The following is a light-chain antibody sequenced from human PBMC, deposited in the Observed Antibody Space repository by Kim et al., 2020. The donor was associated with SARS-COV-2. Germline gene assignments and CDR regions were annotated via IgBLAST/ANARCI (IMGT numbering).Light chain of an antibody. CDR2: GKN. Sequence: SSELTQDTAVSVALGQTVRITCQGDSLRRYYASWYQQKSGQAPVLVIYGKNNRPSGIPDRVSGSSSGNTASLIITGAQAEDEADYYCHSRDSSDNHLFGGGTQLTVL. V-gene: IGLV3-19*01. J-gene: IGLJ3*02. CDR1: SLRRYY. CDR3: HSRDSSDNHL.